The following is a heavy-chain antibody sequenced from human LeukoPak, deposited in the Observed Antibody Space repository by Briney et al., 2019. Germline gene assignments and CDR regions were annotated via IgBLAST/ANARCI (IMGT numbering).Heavy chain of an antibody. CDR1: GGTFSSYA. J-gene: IGHJ6*03. D-gene: IGHD6-13*01. Sequence: SVKVSCKASGGTFSSYAISWVRQAPGQGLEWMGGIIPIFGTANYAQKFQGRVTITADESTSTAHMELSSLRSEDTAVYYCARVIAAAGTFYYYYMDVWGKGTTVTVSS. CDR2: IIPIFGTA. CDR3: ARVIAAAGTFYYYYMDV. V-gene: IGHV1-69*01.